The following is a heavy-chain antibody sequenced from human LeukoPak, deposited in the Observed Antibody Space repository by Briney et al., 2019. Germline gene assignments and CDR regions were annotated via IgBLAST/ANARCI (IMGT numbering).Heavy chain of an antibody. CDR2: IYYSGST. CDR1: GGSISSYY. CDR3: ARYYDSSGYYYDKGNYYGMDV. J-gene: IGHJ6*02. V-gene: IGHV4-31*03. D-gene: IGHD3-22*01. Sequence: SQTLSLTCIVSGGSISSYYWSWIRQHPGKGLEWIGYIYYSGSTYYNPSLKSRVTISVDTSKNQFSLKLSSVTAADTAVYYCARYYDSSGYYYDKGNYYGMDVWGQGTTVTVS.